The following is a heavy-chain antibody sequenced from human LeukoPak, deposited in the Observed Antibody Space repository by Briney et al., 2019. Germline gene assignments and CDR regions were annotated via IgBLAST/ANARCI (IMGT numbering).Heavy chain of an antibody. D-gene: IGHD6-19*01. CDR3: ARGYSSGWYDAFDI. Sequence: SETLSRTCTVSGGSISSYYWSWIRQPPGKGLEWIGYIYYSGSTNYNPSLKSRVTISVDTSKNQFSLKLSSVTAADTAVYYCARGYSSGWYDAFDIWGQGTMVTVSS. CDR1: GGSISSYY. CDR2: IYYSGST. V-gene: IGHV4-59*01. J-gene: IGHJ3*02.